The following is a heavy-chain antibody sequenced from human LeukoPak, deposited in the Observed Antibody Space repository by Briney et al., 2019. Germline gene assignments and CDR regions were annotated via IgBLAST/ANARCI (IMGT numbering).Heavy chain of an antibody. J-gene: IGHJ4*02. CDR1: GYTFTGYY. V-gene: IGHV1-2*02. CDR2: INPNSGGT. CDR3: ARESAVAGTGDY. D-gene: IGHD6-19*01. Sequence: ASVKVSCKASGYTFTGYYMHWVRQAPGQGLEWVGWINPNSGGTNYAQKFQGRVTMTRDTSISTAYMELSRLRSDDTAVYYCARESAVAGTGDYWGQGTLVTVSS.